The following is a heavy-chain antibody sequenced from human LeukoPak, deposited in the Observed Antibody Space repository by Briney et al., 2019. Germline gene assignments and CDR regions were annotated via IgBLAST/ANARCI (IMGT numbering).Heavy chain of an antibody. V-gene: IGHV1-2*02. J-gene: IGHJ4*02. CDR3: ARSLSVTRGLITTMLGY. Sequence: GASVKVSCKTSSYIFTDFYLHWVRQAPGQGLEWMGWISPTNGATSYARRFQGRVNMARDTSTSTSYMELSSLGSDDTAVYYCARSLSVTRGLITTMLGYWGQGTLVTVSS. CDR2: ISPTNGAT. CDR1: SYIFTDFY. D-gene: IGHD3-10*01.